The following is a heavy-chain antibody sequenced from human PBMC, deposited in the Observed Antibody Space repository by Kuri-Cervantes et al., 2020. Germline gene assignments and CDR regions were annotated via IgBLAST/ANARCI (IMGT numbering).Heavy chain of an antibody. Sequence: GESLKISCAASGFTFSSYWMSWVRQAPGKGLEWVANIKQDGSEKYYVDSVKGRFTISRDNAKNSLYLQMNSLRAEDTALYYCAKDSYYDFWSGYLFDYWGQGTLVTVSS. CDR2: IKQDGSEK. CDR3: AKDSYYDFWSGYLFDY. CDR1: GFTFSSYW. V-gene: IGHV3-7*03. D-gene: IGHD3-3*01. J-gene: IGHJ4*02.